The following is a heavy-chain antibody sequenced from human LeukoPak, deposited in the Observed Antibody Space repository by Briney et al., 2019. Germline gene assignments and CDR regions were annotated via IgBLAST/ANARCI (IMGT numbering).Heavy chain of an antibody. J-gene: IGHJ4*02. Sequence: SETLSLTCTVSGGSISTYYWSWIRQPPGKGLEWIGYIYYTGSTNYNPSLKSRVTISVDTSKKQFSLKLSSVTAADTAVYYCARAALRVGATSFDYWGQGTLVIVSS. CDR2: IYYTGST. CDR1: GGSISTYY. CDR3: ARAALRVGATSFDY. V-gene: IGHV4-59*01. D-gene: IGHD1-26*01.